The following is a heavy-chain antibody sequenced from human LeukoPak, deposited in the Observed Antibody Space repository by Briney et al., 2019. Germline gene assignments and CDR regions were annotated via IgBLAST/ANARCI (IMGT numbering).Heavy chain of an antibody. D-gene: IGHD1-26*01. CDR1: GYTLTELS. CDR3: ATVTPPEWELLIFEH. CDR2: FDPEDGET. V-gene: IGHV1-24*01. J-gene: IGHJ1*01. Sequence: GASVKVSCKVSGYTLTELSMHWVRQAPGKGLEWMGGFDPEDGETIYAQKFQGRVTMTEDTSTDTAYMELSSLRSEDTAVYYCATVTPPEWELLIFEHWGQGTLVTVSS.